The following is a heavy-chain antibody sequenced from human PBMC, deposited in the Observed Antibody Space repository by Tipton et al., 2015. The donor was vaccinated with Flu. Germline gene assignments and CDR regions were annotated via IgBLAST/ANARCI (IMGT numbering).Heavy chain of an antibody. CDR1: GDSIISTAYY. CDR2: INYSGIT. Sequence: TLSLTCTVSGDSIISTAYYWGWIRQPPGKGLEWIGSINYSGITYYKSSLKSRVTISVDTSKNQLSLKLSSVTAADTAVYYCARRNDFDIWGQGTLVTVSS. V-gene: IGHV4-39*07. CDR3: ARRNDFDI. J-gene: IGHJ3*02.